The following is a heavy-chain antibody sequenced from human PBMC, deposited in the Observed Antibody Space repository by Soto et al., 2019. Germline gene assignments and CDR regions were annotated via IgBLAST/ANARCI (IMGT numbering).Heavy chain of an antibody. CDR2: IYYSGST. CDR3: ARRYGSAIDY. V-gene: IGHV4-59*08. CDR1: GGSIRSYY. J-gene: IGHJ4*02. Sequence: QVQLQESGPGLVKPSETLSLTCTVSGGSIRSYYWSWIRQPPGKGLEWIGYIYYSGSTNYNPSLKSRVTISVDPSKTQFSLKLSSVTAADTAVYPCARRYGSAIDYWGQGTLVTVSS. D-gene: IGHD1-26*01.